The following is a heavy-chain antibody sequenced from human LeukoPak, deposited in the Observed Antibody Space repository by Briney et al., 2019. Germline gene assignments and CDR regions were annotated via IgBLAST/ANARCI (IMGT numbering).Heavy chain of an antibody. CDR1: GGSISSHY. Sequence: SETLSLTRTVSGGSISSHYWSWIRQPPGKGLEWIAYLFDSVNTKDNPSLQSRLTLSADTSKNQFSLRLSSVTAADTAAYYCATIKRGSIFGYFDFWGQGIKVTVSS. D-gene: IGHD5-18*01. V-gene: IGHV4-59*11. CDR2: LFDSVNT. CDR3: ATIKRGSIFGYFDF. J-gene: IGHJ4*02.